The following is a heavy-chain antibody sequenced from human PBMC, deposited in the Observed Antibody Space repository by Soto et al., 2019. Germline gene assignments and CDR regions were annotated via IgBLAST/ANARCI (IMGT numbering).Heavy chain of an antibody. J-gene: IGHJ6*02. CDR1: GYSFTSYW. Sequence: LGESLKISCKGSGYSFTSYWIGWVRQMPGKGLEWMGIIYPGDSDTRYSPSFQGQVTISADKSISTAYLQWSSLKASDTAMYYCARLGSEDIVVVPAAIRNYYYGMDVWGQGTTVTVSS. V-gene: IGHV5-51*01. CDR2: IYPGDSDT. D-gene: IGHD2-2*02. CDR3: ARLGSEDIVVVPAAIRNYYYGMDV.